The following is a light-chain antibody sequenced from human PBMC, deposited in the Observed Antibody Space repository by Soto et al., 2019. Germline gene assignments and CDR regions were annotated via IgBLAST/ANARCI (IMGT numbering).Light chain of an antibody. J-gene: IGLJ2*01. CDR3: GADHGSGSNFVSVV. CDR2: VGTGGIVG. CDR1: SGYSNYK. V-gene: IGLV9-49*01. Sequence: QAVVTQPPSASASLGASATLTCTLSSGYSNYKVDWYQQRPGKGPRFVMRVGTGGIVGSKGDGIPDRFSVLGSGLNRYLTIKNIQEEDESDYHCGADHGSGSNFVSVVFGGGTKLTVL.